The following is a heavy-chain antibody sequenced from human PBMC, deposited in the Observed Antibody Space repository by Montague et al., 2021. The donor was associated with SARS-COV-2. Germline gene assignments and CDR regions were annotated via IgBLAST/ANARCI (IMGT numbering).Heavy chain of an antibody. D-gene: IGHD3-3*01. V-gene: IGHV4-34*01. J-gene: IGHJ5*02. CDR2: ITHSGNT. Sequence: SETLSLTCAVYTDSFSGYYWSWIRQSPGKGLEWIGEITHSGNTNHNPSLQSRVTISVDKSKKQVSLKLRSLTAADTAVYYRARGADYDFWSGFLRYKWFGPWGQGTPVIDSS. CDR3: ARGADYDFWSGFLRYKWFGP. CDR1: TDSFSGYY.